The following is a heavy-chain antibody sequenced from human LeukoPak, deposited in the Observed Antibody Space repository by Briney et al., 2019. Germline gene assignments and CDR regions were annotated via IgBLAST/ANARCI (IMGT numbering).Heavy chain of an antibody. J-gene: IGHJ3*02. V-gene: IGHV4-59*01. D-gene: IGHD3-22*01. CDR2: IYYSGST. CDR3: ATWGVVVTDAFDI. CDR1: GGSISNYY. Sequence: SETLSLTCTVSGGSISNYYWSWIRQPPGKGLEWIGYIYYSGSTNYNPSLRSRVTISVDTSKNQFSLKPSSVTAAATAVYYCATWGVVVTDAFDIWGQGTMVTVSS.